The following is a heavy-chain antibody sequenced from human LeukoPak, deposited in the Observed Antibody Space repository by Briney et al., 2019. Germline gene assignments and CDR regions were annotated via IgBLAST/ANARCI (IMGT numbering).Heavy chain of an antibody. Sequence: PGGSLRVSCAASAFSISGYAPSWVRQAPGKGLEWVSSISGAGVSANYADSVRGRFTISRDNYKKTVFLQMSSLRAEDTAIYYCATSEIAPYYFDNWGQGTQVTVSS. J-gene: IGHJ4*02. CDR3: ATSEIAPYYFDN. CDR2: ISGAGVSA. V-gene: IGHV3-23*01. D-gene: IGHD3-16*01. CDR1: AFSISGYA.